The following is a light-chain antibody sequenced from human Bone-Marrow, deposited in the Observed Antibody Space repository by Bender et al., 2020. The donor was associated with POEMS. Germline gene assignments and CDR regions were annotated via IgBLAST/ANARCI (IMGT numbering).Light chain of an antibody. Sequence: QSVLTQPPSASGTPGQRVTISCSGSSSNVGSNFVSWYQQLTGAAPKLLIYKNDQRPSGVPDRFSGSRFGTSASLAISGLRSEDEATYYCSAWDNSLTGMFGGGTKLTVL. CDR1: SSNVGSNF. CDR2: KND. V-gene: IGLV1-47*01. J-gene: IGLJ3*02. CDR3: SAWDNSLTGM.